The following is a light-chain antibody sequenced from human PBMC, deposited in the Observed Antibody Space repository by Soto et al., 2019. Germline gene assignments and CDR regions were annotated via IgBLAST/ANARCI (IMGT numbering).Light chain of an antibody. CDR2: DAS. CDR3: QQYSTFPRT. J-gene: IGKJ1*01. Sequence: DVRMTQSPSSLAAFVGGRVVIACRASQSISKWLAWYQQKPGRAPNFLIYDASTLESGVPSRFSGSGSGTEFTLTITNLQPDDFATFYCQQYSTFPRTFGQGTKVDIK. V-gene: IGKV1-5*01. CDR1: QSISKW.